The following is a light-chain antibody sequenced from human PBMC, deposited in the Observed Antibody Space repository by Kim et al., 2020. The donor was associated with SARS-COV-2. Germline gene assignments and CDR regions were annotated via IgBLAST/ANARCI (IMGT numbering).Light chain of an antibody. CDR3: QHRSEWPLT. Sequence: EIVLTQSPATLSLSPGERATLSCRASQTVRGYLAWYQQKPGQAPRLLIYDTSNRATGIPARFSGSGSGTDYTLTISSLEPEDFAVYYCQHRSEWPLTFGGGTKVDIK. CDR2: DTS. V-gene: IGKV3-11*01. CDR1: QTVRGY. J-gene: IGKJ4*01.